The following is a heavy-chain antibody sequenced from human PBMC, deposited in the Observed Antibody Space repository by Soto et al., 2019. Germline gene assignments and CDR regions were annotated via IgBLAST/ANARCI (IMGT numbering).Heavy chain of an antibody. CDR3: ARAGAVDTAMATIDY. CDR2: INPNSGGT. D-gene: IGHD5-18*01. CDR1: GYTFTGYY. J-gene: IGHJ4*02. V-gene: IGHV1-2*02. Sequence: GASVKVSCKASGYTFTGYYMLWVRQAPGQGLEWMGWINPNSGGTNYAQKFQGRVTMTRDTSISTAYMELSRLRSDDTAVYYCARAGAVDTAMATIDYWGQGTLVTVSS.